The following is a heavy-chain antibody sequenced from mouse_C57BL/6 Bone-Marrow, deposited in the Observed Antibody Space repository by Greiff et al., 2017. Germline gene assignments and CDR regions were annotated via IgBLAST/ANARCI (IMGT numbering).Heavy chain of an antibody. CDR3: ARHLDGCVDY. D-gene: IGHD2-3*01. CDR1: GFTFSSYG. CDR2: ISSGGSYT. Sequence: EVQVVESGGDLVKPGGSLKLSCAASGFTFSSYGMSWVRQTPDKRLEWVATISSGGSYTYYPDSVKGRFTISRDNAKNTLYLQMSSLKSEDTAMYYCARHLDGCVDYWGQGTTLTVSS. J-gene: IGHJ2*01. V-gene: IGHV5-6*01.